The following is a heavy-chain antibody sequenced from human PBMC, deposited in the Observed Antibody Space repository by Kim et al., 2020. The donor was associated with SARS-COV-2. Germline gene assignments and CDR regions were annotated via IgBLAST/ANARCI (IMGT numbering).Heavy chain of an antibody. D-gene: IGHD4-17*01. V-gene: IGHV4-59*12. J-gene: IGHJ4*02. CDR2: IYYSGGT. CDR1: GCSISSYY. CDR3: AREGYYGIDY. Sequence: SESLSLTCTVSGCSISSYYWSWIRQPPGKGLEWIGYIYYSGGTNYNPSLKSRVTISVDTSKNQFSLKLISVIAADTAVYYCAREGYYGIDYWGQGTLVTVSS.